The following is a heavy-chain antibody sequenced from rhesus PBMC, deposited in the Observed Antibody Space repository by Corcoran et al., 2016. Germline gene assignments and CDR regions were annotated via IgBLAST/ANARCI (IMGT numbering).Heavy chain of an antibody. Sequence: QVQLQESGPGVVKPSETLSLTCAVSGGSISSGYDWSWIRQPPGKGLEVIGYIYGSSGSTNYNPSRKNRVTISKDASKNQFSLKLSSVTAADTAVYYCARDRVFDYWGQGVLVTVSS. V-gene: IGHV4-76*01. CDR1: GGSISSGYD. CDR3: ARDRVFDY. CDR2: IYGSSGST. J-gene: IGHJ4*01.